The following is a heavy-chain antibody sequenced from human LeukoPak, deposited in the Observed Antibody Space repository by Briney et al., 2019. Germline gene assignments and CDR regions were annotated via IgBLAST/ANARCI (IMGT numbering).Heavy chain of an antibody. V-gene: IGHV3-23*01. CDR3: AKDPFIAAAETGYYYMDV. J-gene: IGHJ6*03. D-gene: IGHD6-13*01. CDR2: ISGSGGST. Sequence: PGGSLRLSCAASGFTFSNYGMSWVRQAPGKGLEWISAISGSGGSTNYADSVKGRFTISRDNSKNTLYLQMNSLRAEDTAVYYCAKDPFIAAAETGYYYMDVWGKGTTVTISS. CDR1: GFTFSNYG.